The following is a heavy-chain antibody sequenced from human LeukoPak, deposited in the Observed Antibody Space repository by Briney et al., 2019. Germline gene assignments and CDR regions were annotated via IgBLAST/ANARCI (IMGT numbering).Heavy chain of an antibody. D-gene: IGHD5-18*01. CDR2: IYYRGST. CDR1: GGSISSYY. CDR3: ARRGYGNGSFDS. V-gene: IGHV4-59*01. J-gene: IGHJ4*02. Sequence: SETLFLTCTVSGGSISSYYWSWIRQPPGKGLEWIGYIYYRGSTNYNPSLKSRVTISVDTSKNQFSLKLSSVTAADTAVYYCARRGYGNGSFDSWGQGTLVTVSS.